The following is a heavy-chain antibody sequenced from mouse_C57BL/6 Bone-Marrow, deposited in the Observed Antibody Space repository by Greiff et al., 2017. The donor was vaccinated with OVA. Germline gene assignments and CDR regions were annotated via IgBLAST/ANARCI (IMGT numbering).Heavy chain of an antibody. CDR3: ARRGRNCDGYYCAY. V-gene: IGHV1-81*01. CDR2: IYPRSGNT. CDR1: GYTFTSYG. Sequence: QVQLKESGAELARPGASVKLSCKASGYTFTSYGISWVKQRTGQGLEWIGEIYPRSGNTYYNEKFKGKAPLTADKSSSTAYMELRSLTSEVSAVYFCARRGRNCDGYYCAYCGQGTLVTVSA. D-gene: IGHD2-3*01. J-gene: IGHJ3*01.